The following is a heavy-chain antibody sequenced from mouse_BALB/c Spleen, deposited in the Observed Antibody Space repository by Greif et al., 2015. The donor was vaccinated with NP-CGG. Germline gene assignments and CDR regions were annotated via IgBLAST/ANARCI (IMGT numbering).Heavy chain of an antibody. CDR3: AREIAMDY. CDR1: GSTFSSFG. CDR2: ISSGSSTI. Sequence: EVMLVESGGGLVQPGGSRKLSCAASGSTFSSFGMHWVRQAPEKGLEWVAYISSGSSTIYYADTVKGRFTISRDNPKNTLFLQMTSLWSEDTAMYYCAREIAMDYWGQGTSVTVSS. J-gene: IGHJ4*01. V-gene: IGHV5-17*02.